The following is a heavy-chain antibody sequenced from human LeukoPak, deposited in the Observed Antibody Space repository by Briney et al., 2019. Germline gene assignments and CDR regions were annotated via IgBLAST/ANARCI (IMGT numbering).Heavy chain of an antibody. CDR1: GGTFSSYA. V-gene: IGHV1-69*01. J-gene: IGHJ6*03. D-gene: IGHD3-3*01. Sequence: SVKVSCKASGGTFSSYAISWVRQAPGQGREWMGGIIPIFGTANYAQKLHGRVTITADESTSTAYMELSSLRSEDTAVYYCARGKGIFGVVISYYYYYYMDVRGKGTTVTVSS. CDR2: IIPIFGTA. CDR3: ARGKGIFGVVISYYYYYYMDV.